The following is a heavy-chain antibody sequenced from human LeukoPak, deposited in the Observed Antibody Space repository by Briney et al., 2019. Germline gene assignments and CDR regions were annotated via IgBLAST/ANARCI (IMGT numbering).Heavy chain of an antibody. V-gene: IGHV5-51*01. Sequence: GESLKISCKGSGYSFTSYWIGWVRQMPGKGLEWMGIIYSGDSDTRYSPSFQGQVTISADKSISTACLQWSSLKASDTAMYYCARTMVRGVSPFDYWGQGTLVTVSS. CDR1: GYSFTSYW. CDR3: ARTMVRGVSPFDY. CDR2: IYSGDSDT. J-gene: IGHJ4*02. D-gene: IGHD3-10*01.